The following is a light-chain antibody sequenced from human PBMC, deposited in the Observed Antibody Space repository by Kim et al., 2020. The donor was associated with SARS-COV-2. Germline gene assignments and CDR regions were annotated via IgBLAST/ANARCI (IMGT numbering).Light chain of an antibody. CDR3: QAWDSSFWV. CDR2: QDS. CDR1: KLGDKY. Sequence: VAPGQTASITCSGDKLGDKYACWYQQKPGQSPVLVIYQDSKRPSGIPERFSGSNSGNTATLTISGTQAMDEADYYCQAWDSSFWVFGGGAQLTVL. V-gene: IGLV3-1*01. J-gene: IGLJ3*02.